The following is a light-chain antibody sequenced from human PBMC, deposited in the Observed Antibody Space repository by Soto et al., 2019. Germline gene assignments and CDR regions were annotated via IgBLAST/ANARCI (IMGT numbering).Light chain of an antibody. CDR1: XXXIVGNT. Sequence: QSVLTQPPSASGTPGQRVTISXSXXXXXIVGNTVNWYQQLPGTAPRVLIYSKNQRPSGVPDRFSGSKSGTSASLAISGLQSEDEADYYCAAWDDSLNAVVFGGGTKLTVL. V-gene: IGLV1-44*01. CDR2: SKN. J-gene: IGLJ2*01. CDR3: AAWDDSLNAVV.